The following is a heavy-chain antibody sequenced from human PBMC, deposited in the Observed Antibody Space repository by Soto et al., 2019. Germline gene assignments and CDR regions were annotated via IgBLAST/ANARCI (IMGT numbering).Heavy chain of an antibody. Sequence: PSETLSLTCTVSGYSISTAYYWGWIRQSPGKGLEWVGAVHHSGTTYYNPSLKSRVTISMDTTNNQFSLKLSFVTAADTAVYYCARPPSPGHYYGLGVWGQGTTVTVSS. CDR2: VHHSGTT. CDR1: GYSISTAYY. J-gene: IGHJ6*02. V-gene: IGHV4-38-2*02. CDR3: ARPPSPGHYYGLGV. D-gene: IGHD3-10*01.